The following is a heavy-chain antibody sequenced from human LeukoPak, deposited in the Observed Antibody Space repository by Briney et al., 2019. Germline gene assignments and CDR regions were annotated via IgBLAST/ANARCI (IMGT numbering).Heavy chain of an antibody. CDR2: INPNSGGT. J-gene: IGHJ5*02. CDR1: GYTFTGYY. V-gene: IGHV1-2*06. CDR3: ARVGDCTNGVCYNNWFDP. Sequence: GASVKVSCKASGYTFTGYYMHWVRQAPGQGLEWMGRINPNSGGTNYAQKFQGRVTMTRDTSISTAYMELSRLRSDDTAVYYCARVGDCTNGVCYNNWFDPWGQGILVTVSS. D-gene: IGHD2-8*01.